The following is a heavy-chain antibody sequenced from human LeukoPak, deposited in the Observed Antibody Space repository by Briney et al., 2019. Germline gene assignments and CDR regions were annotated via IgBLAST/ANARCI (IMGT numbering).Heavy chain of an antibody. V-gene: IGHV1-8*03. CDR3: ARGDWNYLGAVAFEI. Sequence: GASVKVSCKASGYTFTSYDINWVRQATGQGLEWMGWMNPNSGNTGYAQKFQGRVTITRNTSISTAYMELSSLRSEDTAVYYCARGDWNYLGAVAFEIWGQGTMVTVSS. J-gene: IGHJ3*02. CDR2: MNPNSGNT. CDR1: GYTFTSYD. D-gene: IGHD1-7*01.